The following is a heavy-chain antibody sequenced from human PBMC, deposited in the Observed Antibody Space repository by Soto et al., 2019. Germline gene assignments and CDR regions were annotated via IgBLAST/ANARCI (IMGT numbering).Heavy chain of an antibody. D-gene: IGHD5-12*01. V-gene: IGHV4-4*02. CDR2: IHQSGST. CDR1: GGSISNTHW. Sequence: NPSETLSLTCAGSGGSISNTHWWSWVRQSPGKGLEWIGEIHQSGSTNYNLSLKSRVIISVDKSKSQFSLRLTSVTAADTAVYYCAKVDDSWLQFNDWGQGTLVTVSS. J-gene: IGHJ4*02. CDR3: AKVDDSWLQFND.